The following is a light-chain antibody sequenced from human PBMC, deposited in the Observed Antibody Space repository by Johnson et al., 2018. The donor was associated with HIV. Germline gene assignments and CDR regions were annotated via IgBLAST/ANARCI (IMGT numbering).Light chain of an antibody. J-gene: IGLJ1*01. CDR3: GTWDSSLSASYV. CDR1: SSNIGNNY. Sequence: QSMLTQPPSVSAAPGQKVTISCSGSSSNIGNNYVSWYQQFPGTAPKLLIYDNNKRPSGIPDRFSGSKSGTSATLGITGLQTGDEADYYCGTWDSSLSASYVFGTGTKVTVL. CDR2: DNN. V-gene: IGLV1-51*01.